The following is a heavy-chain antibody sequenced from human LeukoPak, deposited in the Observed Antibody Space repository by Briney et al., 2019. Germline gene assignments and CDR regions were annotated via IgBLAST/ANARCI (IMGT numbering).Heavy chain of an antibody. CDR3: ARGNGSGALYYYYYMDV. CDR2: IKQDGSEK. Sequence: GGSLRLSCAAAGFTFDDYGMSWVRQAPGKGLEWVANIKQDGSEKYYVDSVKGRFTISRDNAKNSLYLQMNSLRAEDTAVYYCARGNGSGALYYYYYMDVWGKGTTVTVSS. J-gene: IGHJ6*03. D-gene: IGHD3-10*01. CDR1: GFTFDDYG. V-gene: IGHV3-7*01.